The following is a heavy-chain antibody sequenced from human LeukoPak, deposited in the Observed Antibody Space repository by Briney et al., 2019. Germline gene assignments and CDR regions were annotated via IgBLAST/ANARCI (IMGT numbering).Heavy chain of an antibody. V-gene: IGHV3-33*01. D-gene: IGHD6-13*01. J-gene: IGHJ4*02. CDR3: ATVRDSSSWYITRYYFDY. CDR1: GFTFTSYG. Sequence: PGRSLRLSCAASGFTFTSYGMHWVRQAPGKGLEWVAVIWYDGSNKYYADSVKGRFTISRDNSKNTLFLQTNSLRAEDTAVYYCATVRDSSSWYITRYYFDYWGQGTLVTVSS. CDR2: IWYDGSNK.